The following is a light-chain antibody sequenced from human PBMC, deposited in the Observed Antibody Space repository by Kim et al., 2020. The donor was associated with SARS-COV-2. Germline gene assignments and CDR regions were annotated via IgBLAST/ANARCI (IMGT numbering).Light chain of an antibody. CDR2: GND. V-gene: IGLV1-40*01. Sequence: RVTSSCTGSSANIGAGFDVHWYQHLPGTAPKLLIYGNDNRPSGVPDRFSGSKSGTSASLAITGLQAEDEADYYCQSYDTSLSGYVFGTGTKVTVL. J-gene: IGLJ1*01. CDR3: QSYDTSLSGYV. CDR1: SANIGAGFD.